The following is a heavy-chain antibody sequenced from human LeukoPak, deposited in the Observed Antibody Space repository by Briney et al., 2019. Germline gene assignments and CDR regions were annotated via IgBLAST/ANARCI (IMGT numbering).Heavy chain of an antibody. V-gene: IGHV4-59*01. CDR1: GGAISYYY. Sequence: PSETLSLTCTVSGGAISYYYWTGIRQPPGKGLGWIGQIYYTGSTYYNPSLKRRVAISVDTSRNQFSLNLTSVTAADTAVYYCARGGTYNDILSFDPWGQGTLVTVSS. CDR2: IYYTGST. D-gene: IGHD3-9*01. J-gene: IGHJ5*02. CDR3: ARGGTYNDILSFDP.